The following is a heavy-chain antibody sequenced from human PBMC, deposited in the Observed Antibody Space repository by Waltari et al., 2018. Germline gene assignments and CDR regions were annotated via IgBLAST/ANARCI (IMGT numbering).Heavy chain of an antibody. J-gene: IGHJ4*02. D-gene: IGHD3-10*01. CDR3: AKDLTFNYYGSGSYYMGSDY. Sequence: EVQLLESGGGLVQPGGSLRLSCAASGFTFSSYAMSWVRQAPGKGLGWGSAISGSGGSTYYAYSVNGRFTISRDNSKNTLYLQMNSLRAEDTAVYYCAKDLTFNYYGSGSYYMGSDYWGQGTLVTVSS. V-gene: IGHV3-23*01. CDR1: GFTFSSYA. CDR2: ISGSGGST.